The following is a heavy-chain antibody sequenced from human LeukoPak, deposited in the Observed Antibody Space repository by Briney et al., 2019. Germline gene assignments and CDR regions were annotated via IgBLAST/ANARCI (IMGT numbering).Heavy chain of an antibody. Sequence: GGSLRLSCAASGFTFSSYWMSWVRQAPGKGLEWVANIKQDGSEKYYVDSVKGRFTISRDNAKNSLYLQMNSLRAEDTAVYYCARDPGEYYDSSGYAGMNLDYWGQGTLVTVSS. J-gene: IGHJ4*02. CDR3: ARDPGEYYDSSGYAGMNLDY. D-gene: IGHD3-22*01. CDR2: IKQDGSEK. V-gene: IGHV3-7*01. CDR1: GFTFSSYW.